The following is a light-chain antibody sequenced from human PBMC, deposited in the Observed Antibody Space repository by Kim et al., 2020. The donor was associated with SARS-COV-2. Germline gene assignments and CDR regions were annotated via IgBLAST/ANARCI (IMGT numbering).Light chain of an antibody. V-gene: IGKV3-15*01. CDR1: QTVRGY. CDR2: GAA. CDR3: LEYYGWPLA. Sequence: EIVMTQSPATLSVSPGERVTLSCRASQTVRGYLAWYQQIPGQAPKLLIYGAATRATAIPARFSVSGSETESTLTISSLQSEDFALYYSLEYYGWPLAIGGGTKVEIK. J-gene: IGKJ4*01.